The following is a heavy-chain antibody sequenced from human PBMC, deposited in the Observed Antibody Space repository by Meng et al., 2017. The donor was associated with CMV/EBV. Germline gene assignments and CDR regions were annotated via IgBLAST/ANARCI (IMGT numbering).Heavy chain of an antibody. J-gene: IGHJ5*02. Sequence: ESLKISCAASGFTFSSYWMSWVRQAPGKGLEWVANIKQDGSEKYYVDSVKGRFTISRDNAKNSLYLQMNSLRAEDTAVYYCARDLELRPWFDPWGQGTLVTVSS. CDR2: IKQDGSEK. D-gene: IGHD1-7*01. V-gene: IGHV3-7*01. CDR3: ARDLELRPWFDP. CDR1: GFTFSSYW.